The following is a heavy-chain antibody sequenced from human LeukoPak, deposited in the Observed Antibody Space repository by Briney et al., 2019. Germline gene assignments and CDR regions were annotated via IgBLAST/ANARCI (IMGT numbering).Heavy chain of an antibody. V-gene: IGHV4-59*08. CDR1: GGSVTSYY. CDR2: GDHLGEA. D-gene: IGHD1-26*01. CDR3: ARLSDLYNGTYLLDS. J-gene: IGHJ4*02. Sequence: PSETLSLTCTVSGGSVTSYYWSWIRQPPGKGLEWVGYGDHLGEAVYNPSLQSRVTISIDASNSQFSLRLTSVTATDTAVYHCARLSDLYNGTYLLDSWSQGTLVIVSS.